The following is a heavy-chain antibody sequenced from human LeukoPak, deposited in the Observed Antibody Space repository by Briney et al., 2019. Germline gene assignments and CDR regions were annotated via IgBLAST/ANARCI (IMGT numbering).Heavy chain of an antibody. CDR3: AKEGVDYYGMDV. CDR1: GFTFSSYA. CDR2: ISGSGGST. Sequence: PGGSLRLSCAASGFTFSSYAMSWVRQAPGKGLEWVSAISGSGGSTYYADSVKGRLTISRDNSKNTLYLQMDSLRAEDTAVYYCAKEGVDYYGMDVWGKGTTVTVSS. D-gene: IGHD2-15*01. V-gene: IGHV3-23*01. J-gene: IGHJ6*04.